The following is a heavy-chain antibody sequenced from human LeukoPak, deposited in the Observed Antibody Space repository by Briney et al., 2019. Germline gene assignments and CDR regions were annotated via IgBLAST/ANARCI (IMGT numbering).Heavy chain of an antibody. CDR2: INHSGST. CDR3: AIVEMATIAIY. Sequence: SETLSLTCAVYGGSFSGYYWSWIRQPPGKGLEWIGEINHSGSTNYNPSLKSRVIISVDTSKNQFSLKLSSVTAADTAVYYCAIVEMATIAIYWGQGTLVTVSS. V-gene: IGHV4-34*01. D-gene: IGHD5-12*01. CDR1: GGSFSGYY. J-gene: IGHJ4*02.